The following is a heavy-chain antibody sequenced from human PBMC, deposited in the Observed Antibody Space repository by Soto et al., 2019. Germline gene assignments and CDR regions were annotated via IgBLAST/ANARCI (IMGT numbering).Heavy chain of an antibody. J-gene: IGHJ4*02. CDR2: IYYSGST. Sequence: QVQLQESGPGLVKPSQTLSLTCTVSGGSISSGDYYWSWIRQPPGKGLGWIGYIYYSGSTYYNPSLKSRVTISVDTSKNQSSLKLSSVTAADTAVYYCARWRDDGTTRGGYFHYWGQGTLVTVSS. CDR3: ARWRDDGTTRGGYFHY. V-gene: IGHV4-30-4*01. CDR1: GGSISSGDYY. D-gene: IGHD1-1*01.